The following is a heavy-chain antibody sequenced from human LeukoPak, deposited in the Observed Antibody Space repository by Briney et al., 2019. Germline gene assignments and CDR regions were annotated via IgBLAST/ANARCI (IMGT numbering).Heavy chain of an antibody. D-gene: IGHD3-10*01. CDR3: ARGGVAAKYYFDF. Sequence: SETLSLTCTVSGGSISSGGYYWSWIRQHPGKGLEWIGHIYYSGSTYYNPSLKSRVTLSVDTSKSQISLKLTSVTAADTAVYYCARGGVAAKYYFDFWGQGTLVTVSS. J-gene: IGHJ4*02. CDR1: GGSISSGGYY. V-gene: IGHV4-31*03. CDR2: IYYSGST.